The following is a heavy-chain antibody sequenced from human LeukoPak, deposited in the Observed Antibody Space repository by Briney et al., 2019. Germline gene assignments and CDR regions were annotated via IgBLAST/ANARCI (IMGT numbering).Heavy chain of an antibody. Sequence: SVKVSCKASGGTFSSCAISWVRQAPGQGLEWMGGIIPIFGTANYAQKFQGRVTITADESTSTAYMELSSLRSDDTAVYYCARDWGYGNSRAGPFDYWGQGTLVTVSS. CDR3: ARDWGYGNSRAGPFDY. J-gene: IGHJ4*02. CDR1: GGTFSSCA. V-gene: IGHV1-69*01. CDR2: IIPIFGTA. D-gene: IGHD3-16*01.